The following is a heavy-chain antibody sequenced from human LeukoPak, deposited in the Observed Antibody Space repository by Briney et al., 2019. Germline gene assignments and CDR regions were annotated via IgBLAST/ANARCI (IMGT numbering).Heavy chain of an antibody. CDR2: ISAYNGNT. D-gene: IGHD3-3*01. V-gene: IGHV1-18*01. CDR1: GYTFTSYG. J-gene: IGHJ3*02. Sequence: ASVKVSCKASGYTFTSYGISWVRQALGQGLEWMGWISAYNGNTNYAQKLQGRVTMTTDTSTSTAYMKLRSLRSDDTAVYYCARDPLEKYYDFWSGSDAFDIWGQGTMVTVSS. CDR3: ARDPLEKYYDFWSGSDAFDI.